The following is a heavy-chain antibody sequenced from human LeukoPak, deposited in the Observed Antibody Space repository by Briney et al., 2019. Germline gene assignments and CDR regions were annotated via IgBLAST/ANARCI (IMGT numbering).Heavy chain of an antibody. J-gene: IGHJ4*02. CDR2: ISGSGGST. D-gene: IGHD3-16*01. CDR1: GFTFSSYA. CDR3: AKLRGDRLHTDY. V-gene: IGHV3-23*01. Sequence: GGSLRLSCAASGFTFSSYAMSWVRQAPGKGLEWVSAISGSGGSTYYADPVKGRFTISRDNSKNTLYLQMNSLRAEDTAVYYCAKLRGDRLHTDYWGQGTLVTVSS.